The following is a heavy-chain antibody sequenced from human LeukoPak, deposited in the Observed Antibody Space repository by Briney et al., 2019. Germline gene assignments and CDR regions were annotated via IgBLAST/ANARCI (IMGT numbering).Heavy chain of an antibody. J-gene: IGHJ6*02. CDR1: GGSISSSNW. CDR3: ARDHGVVPAAISYYYYGMDV. Sequence: PSETLSLTCAVSGGSISSSNWWSWVRQPPGKGLEWIGEIYHSGSTNYNPSLKSRVTISVDKSKNQFSLKLSSVTAADTAVYYCARDHGVVPAAISYYYYGMDVWGQGTTVTVSS. D-gene: IGHD2-2*01. V-gene: IGHV4-4*02. CDR2: IYHSGST.